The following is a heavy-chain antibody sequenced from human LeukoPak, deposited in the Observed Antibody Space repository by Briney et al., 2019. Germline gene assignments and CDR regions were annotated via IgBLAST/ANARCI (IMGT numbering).Heavy chain of an antibody. CDR2: ISWNSGSI. Sequence: SLKISCAASGFTFDDYAMHWVRQAPGKGLEWVSGISWNSGSIGYADSVKGRFTISRDNAKNSLYLQMNSLRAEDTALYYCAKFSDYWGQGTLVTVSS. V-gene: IGHV3-9*01. CDR3: AKFSDY. CDR1: GFTFDDYA. J-gene: IGHJ4*02.